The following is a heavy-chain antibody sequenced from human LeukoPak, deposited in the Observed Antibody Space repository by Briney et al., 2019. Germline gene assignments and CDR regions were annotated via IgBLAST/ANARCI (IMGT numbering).Heavy chain of an antibody. CDR3: ARHARCGRYFTMIVVRDRECYYMDV. CDR2: INQSGST. Sequence: SETLSLTCAVYGGSLSGYYWSWIRQPPGKGLEWIGEINQSGSTNYNPSLKSRVTISVDTSKKQFSLKLSSVTAADTAVYYCARHARCGRYFTMIVVRDRECYYMDVWGKGTTVTISS. D-gene: IGHD3-22*01. V-gene: IGHV4-34*01. J-gene: IGHJ6*03. CDR1: GGSLSGYY.